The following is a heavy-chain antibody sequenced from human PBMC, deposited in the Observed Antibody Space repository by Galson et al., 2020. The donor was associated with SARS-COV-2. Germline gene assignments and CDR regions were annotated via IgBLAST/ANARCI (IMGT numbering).Heavy chain of an antibody. J-gene: IGHJ5*02. V-gene: IGHV4-39*01. CDR3: ATTLTIRGGWFDP. D-gene: IGHD3-10*01. Sequence: SETLSLTCIVSGGSISSSSYYWGWFRQPPGKELEWIGSIHYSGNTYQNPSLKSRVTMSVATSNNQFSLKLTSVTAADTAVYYCATTLTIRGGWFDPWGQGTLVTVSS. CDR2: IHYSGNT. CDR1: GGSISSSSYY.